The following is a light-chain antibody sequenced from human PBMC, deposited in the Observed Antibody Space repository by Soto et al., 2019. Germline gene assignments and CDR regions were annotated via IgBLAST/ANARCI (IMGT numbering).Light chain of an antibody. V-gene: IGLV1-47*01. CDR1: SSNIGSNY. CDR3: AAWDDSLSGVA. J-gene: IGLJ2*01. CDR2: RNN. Sequence: VLTQPPSASGTPGQRVTISCSGSSSNIGSNYVYWYQQLPGTAPKLLIYRNNQRPSGVPDRFSGSKSGTSASLAISGLRSEDEADYYCAAWDDSLSGVAFGGGTKVTVL.